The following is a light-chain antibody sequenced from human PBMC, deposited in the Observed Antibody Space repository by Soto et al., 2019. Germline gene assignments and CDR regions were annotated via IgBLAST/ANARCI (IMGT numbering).Light chain of an antibody. J-gene: IGKJ4*01. V-gene: IGKV1-5*03. CDR2: KAS. CDR3: LQYNVYPLS. CDR1: QNINRW. Sequence: DIQMTQSPSTLSASVGDRVTITCRASQNINRWLAWYQQRPGKAPNLLIHKASTLEVGVPSRFSGSASGTEFTLTNSSLQPDDFAVYFCLQYNVYPLSFGGGTKVEIK.